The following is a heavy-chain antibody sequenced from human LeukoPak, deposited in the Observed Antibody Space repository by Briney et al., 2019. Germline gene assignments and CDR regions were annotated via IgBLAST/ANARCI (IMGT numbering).Heavy chain of an antibody. Sequence: SETLSLTCTVSGYSISSDYYWGWVRQPPGKGLEWIGSMYHSGSTYYNPSLKSRVTISVDTSKNQFSLKLSSVTAADTAVYYCARDSRDYYDSSGSYFDYWGQGALVTVSS. D-gene: IGHD3-22*01. CDR2: MYHSGST. J-gene: IGHJ4*02. V-gene: IGHV4-38-2*02. CDR1: GYSISSDYY. CDR3: ARDSRDYYDSSGSYFDY.